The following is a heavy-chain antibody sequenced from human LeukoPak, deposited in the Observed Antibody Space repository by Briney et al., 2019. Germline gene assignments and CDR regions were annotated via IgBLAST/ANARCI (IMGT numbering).Heavy chain of an antibody. Sequence: SLRLSCKASRYTLSRNWIDCVRQEPGNVQMWVSRINRDVSATTYTEFVKGRFTICRDNAKNTVYLQMNSLRVDDTAIYYGEIDYGAGGQGTLVAVSP. D-gene: IGHD4/OR15-4a*01. CDR2: INRDVSAT. CDR1: RYTLSRNW. V-gene: IGHV3-74*03. CDR3: EIDYGA. J-gene: IGHJ4*02.